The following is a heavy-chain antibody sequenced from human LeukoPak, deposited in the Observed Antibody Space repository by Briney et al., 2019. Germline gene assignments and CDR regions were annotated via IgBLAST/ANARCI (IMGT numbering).Heavy chain of an antibody. Sequence: GGSLRLSCAASGFIFSSYWMSWVRQAPGKGLEWVANIKQDGSEKYYVDSVKGRFTISRDNAKNSLYVQMNSLRAEDTAVYHCAREASAMASDYWGQGTLVTVSS. CDR1: GFIFSSYW. CDR3: AREASAMASDY. V-gene: IGHV3-7*01. J-gene: IGHJ4*02. D-gene: IGHD5-18*01. CDR2: IKQDGSEK.